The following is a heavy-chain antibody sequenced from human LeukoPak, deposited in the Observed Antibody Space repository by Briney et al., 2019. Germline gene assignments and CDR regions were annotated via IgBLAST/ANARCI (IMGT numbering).Heavy chain of an antibody. J-gene: IGHJ4*02. CDR3: ARSDPYVAVAGTGFDY. CDR1: GFTFSNYA. CDR2: ISASGDTP. D-gene: IGHD6-19*01. Sequence: GGSLRLSCAASGFTFSNYAMSWVRQAPGKGLEWVSGISASGDTPYYADSVKGRFTISRDNAKNSLYLQMNSLRAEDTAVYYCARSDPYVAVAGTGFDYWGQGTLVTVSS. V-gene: IGHV3-23*01.